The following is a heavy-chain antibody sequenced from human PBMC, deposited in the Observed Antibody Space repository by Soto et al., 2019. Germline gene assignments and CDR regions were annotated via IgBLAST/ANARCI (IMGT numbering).Heavy chain of an antibody. V-gene: IGHV3-15*01. J-gene: IGHJ4*02. CDR3: ITDPYYDFWSGYHFDY. CDR1: GFSFSKAW. CDR2: IRNKTDGGTT. D-gene: IGHD3-3*01. Sequence: GGSLRLSCTASGFSFSKAWMSWVRLTPGKGLEWVGRIRNKTDGGTTDYPAPVRGRFTVSRDDSRSTLYLQMNRLNTEDTAVYYCITDPYYDFWSGYHFDYWGQRTQVPVSP.